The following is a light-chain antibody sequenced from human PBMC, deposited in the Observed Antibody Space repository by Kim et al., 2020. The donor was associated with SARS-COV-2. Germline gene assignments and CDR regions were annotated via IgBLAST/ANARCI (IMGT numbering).Light chain of an antibody. J-gene: IGLJ3*02. CDR3: AIWYSNTWV. Sequence: LTFSLRSGISVAIYNIYWYQQKRGSLPQFRVRYKSDSNKQQASGVPSRFSGSKDASTNAGLLVSSGLQSQDEADDYCAIWYSNTWVVGGGTQLTVL. CDR1: SGISVAIYN. CDR2: YKSDSNK. V-gene: IGLV5-39*01.